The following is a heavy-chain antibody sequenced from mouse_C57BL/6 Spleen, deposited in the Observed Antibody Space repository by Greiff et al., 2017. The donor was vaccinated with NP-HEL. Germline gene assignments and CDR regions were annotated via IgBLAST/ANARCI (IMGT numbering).Heavy chain of an antibody. CDR3: ASQGTTVVFDY. Sequence: VQLQQPGAELVKPGASVKMSCKASGYTFTSYWITWVKQRPGQGLEWIGDIYPGSGSTNYNEKFKSKATLTVDNSSSTAYMQLSSLTSEDSAVYYCASQGTTVVFDYWGQGTTLTVSS. J-gene: IGHJ2*01. D-gene: IGHD1-1*01. CDR1: GYTFTSYW. CDR2: IYPGSGST. V-gene: IGHV1-55*01.